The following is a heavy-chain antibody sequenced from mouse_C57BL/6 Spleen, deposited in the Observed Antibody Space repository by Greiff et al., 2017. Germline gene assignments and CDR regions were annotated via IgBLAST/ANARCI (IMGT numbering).Heavy chain of an antibody. D-gene: IGHD2-5*01. Sequence: VQLKESGPELVKPGASVKISCKASGYAFSSSWMNWVKQRPGKGLEWIGRIYPGDGDTNYNGKFKGKATLTADKSSSTAYMQLSSLTSEDSAVYFCARSYSNYVWYFDVWGTGTTVTVSS. CDR1: GYAFSSSW. CDR3: ARSYSNYVWYFDV. V-gene: IGHV1-82*01. CDR2: IYPGDGDT. J-gene: IGHJ1*03.